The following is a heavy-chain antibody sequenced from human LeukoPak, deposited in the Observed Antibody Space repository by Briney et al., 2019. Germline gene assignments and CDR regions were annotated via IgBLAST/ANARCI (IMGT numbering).Heavy chain of an antibody. Sequence: GGSLRLSCAASGFTFSSYAMGWVRQAPGEGLEWLSAVTGTGGVTYYADSVKGRFTISRDSSKTTLYLQMNSLRAEDTAVYYCAKEVSGSGSYYGGNDYWGQGTLVIVSS. D-gene: IGHD3-10*01. CDR1: GFTFSSYA. J-gene: IGHJ4*02. V-gene: IGHV3-23*01. CDR2: VTGTGGVT. CDR3: AKEVSGSGSYYGGNDY.